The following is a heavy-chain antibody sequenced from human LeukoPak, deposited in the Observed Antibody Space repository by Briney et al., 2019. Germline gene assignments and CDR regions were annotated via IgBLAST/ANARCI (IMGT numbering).Heavy chain of an antibody. CDR1: GYSFTSYW. J-gene: IGHJ4*02. V-gene: IGHV5-51*01. D-gene: IGHD6-13*01. CDR3: ARRRTGYSSSWYPNYFDY. Sequence: GESLQISCKGSGYSFTSYWIGWVRQMPGKGLEWMGIIYPGDSDTRYNPSFQGQVTISADKSISTAYLQWSSLKASDTAMYYCARRRTGYSSSWYPNYFDYWGQGTLVTVSS. CDR2: IYPGDSDT.